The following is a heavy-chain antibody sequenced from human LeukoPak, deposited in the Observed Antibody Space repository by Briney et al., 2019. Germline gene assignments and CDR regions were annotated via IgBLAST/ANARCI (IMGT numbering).Heavy chain of an antibody. J-gene: IGHJ4*02. CDR3: ARRGSIVVVPAANYYGSGSRFFDY. V-gene: IGHV4-34*01. CDR1: GGSFSGYY. CDR2: INHSGST. Sequence: SETLSLTCAVYGGSFSGYYWSWIRQPPGKGLEWIGEINHSGSTNYNPSLTSRVTISVDTSKNQFSLKLSSVTAADTAVYYCARRGSIVVVPAANYYGSGSRFFDYWGQGTLVTVSS. D-gene: IGHD2-2*01.